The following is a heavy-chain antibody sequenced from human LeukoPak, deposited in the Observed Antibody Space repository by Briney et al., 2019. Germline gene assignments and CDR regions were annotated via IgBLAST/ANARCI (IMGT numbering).Heavy chain of an antibody. V-gene: IGHV3-23*01. J-gene: IGHJ4*02. CDR2: ISGSVGST. D-gene: IGHD3-3*01. CDR3: AKSDFWSGYPTDY. CDR1: GFTFSSYA. Sequence: GGSLRLSCAASGFTFSSYAMSWVRRAPGKGLEWVSAISGSVGSTYYADSVKGRFTISRDNSKNTLYLQMNSLRAEDTAVYYCAKSDFWSGYPTDYWGQGTLVTVSS.